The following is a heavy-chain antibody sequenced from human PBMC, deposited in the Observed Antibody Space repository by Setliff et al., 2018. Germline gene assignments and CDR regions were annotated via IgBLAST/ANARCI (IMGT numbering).Heavy chain of an antibody. J-gene: IGHJ6*02. Sequence: GGSLRLSCAASGFTFSSYGMHWVRQAPGKGLEWVAVIWYDGSNKYYADSVKGRFTISRDNSKNTLYLQMNSLRAEDAAVYYCAKDFYGMDVWGQGTTVTVSS. V-gene: IGHV3-33*06. CDR1: GFTFSSYG. CDR3: AKDFYGMDV. CDR2: IWYDGSNK.